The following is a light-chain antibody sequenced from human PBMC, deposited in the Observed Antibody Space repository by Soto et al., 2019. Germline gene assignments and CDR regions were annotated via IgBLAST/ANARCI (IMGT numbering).Light chain of an antibody. J-gene: IGKJ1*01. CDR3: QQFGT. CDR1: QSISTW. Sequence: DIQMTQSPSTLPASVGDRVTITCRASQSISTWLAWYQQKPGKAPNLLIYKASYLASGVPSRFSGGGSGTEFTLTISTLQPDDFATYYCQQFGTFGQGTKVDIK. V-gene: IGKV1-5*03. CDR2: KAS.